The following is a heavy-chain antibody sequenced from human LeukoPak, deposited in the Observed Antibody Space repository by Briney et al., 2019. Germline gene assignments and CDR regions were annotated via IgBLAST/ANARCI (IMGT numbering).Heavy chain of an antibody. CDR3: ARGYYDSSGYYYFDY. V-gene: IGHV4-59*12. J-gene: IGHJ4*02. D-gene: IGHD3-22*01. Sequence: SETLSLTCTVSGGSISSYYWSWIRQPPGKGLEWIGYSSYRGSTNYNPSLKGRVTVSGDTSKNQFSLKLRSVSAADTAVYYCARGYYDSSGYYYFDYWGQGTLVTVSS. CDR1: GGSISSYY. CDR2: SSYRGST.